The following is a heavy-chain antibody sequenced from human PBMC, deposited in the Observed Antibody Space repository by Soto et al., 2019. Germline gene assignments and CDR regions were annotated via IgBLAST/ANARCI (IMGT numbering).Heavy chain of an antibody. D-gene: IGHD6-6*01. CDR2: ISAYNGNT. CDR3: ARNLSPRAEGGIAARTLPDY. CDR1: GYTFTSYG. Sequence: QVQLVQSGAEVKKPGASVKVSCKASGYTFTSYGISWVRQAPGQGLEWMGWISAYNGNTNYAQKLQGRVTMTTDTSKSTAYMELRSLRSDDTAVYYCARNLSPRAEGGIAARTLPDYWGQGTLVTVSS. J-gene: IGHJ4*02. V-gene: IGHV1-18*01.